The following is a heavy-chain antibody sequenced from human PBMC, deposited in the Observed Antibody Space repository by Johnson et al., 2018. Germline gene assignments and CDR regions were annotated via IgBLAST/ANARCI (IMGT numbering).Heavy chain of an antibody. CDR3: ARAVEQWPRYYYYYGMDV. CDR1: GFTFSSYW. V-gene: IGHV3-7*01. CDR2: IKQEGSEK. Sequence: VQLGESGGGLVQPGGSRRITCAASGFTFSSYWMSWVRQAPGKGLEWVANIKQEGSEKYYVDSVKGRFTISRDNAKNSLYLQMNSLRAEDTAVYYCARAVEQWPRYYYYYGMDVWGQGTTVTVSS. D-gene: IGHD1/OR15-1a*01. J-gene: IGHJ6*02.